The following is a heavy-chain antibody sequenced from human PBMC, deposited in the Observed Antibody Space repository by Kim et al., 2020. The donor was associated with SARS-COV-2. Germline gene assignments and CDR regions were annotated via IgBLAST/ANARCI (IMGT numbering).Heavy chain of an antibody. V-gene: IGHV3-74*01. Sequence: GGSLRLSCAASGFNVSSYWMHWVRQTPGKGLVWVARIKSDGTSIIYADSVMGRFTISRDTAQNTVFLQMNSLRAEDTAVYYCARDLTLAMQPWPYGMDVWGQGTTVTVSS. CDR3: ARDLTLAMQPWPYGMDV. D-gene: IGHD6-13*01. J-gene: IGHJ6*02. CDR2: IKSDGTSI. CDR1: GFNVSSYW.